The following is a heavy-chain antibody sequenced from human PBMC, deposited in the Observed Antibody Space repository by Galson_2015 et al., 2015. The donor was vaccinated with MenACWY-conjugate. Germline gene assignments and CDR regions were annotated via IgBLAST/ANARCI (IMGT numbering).Heavy chain of an antibody. V-gene: IGHV3-30*18. D-gene: IGHD4-11*01. J-gene: IGHJ4*02. Sequence: SLRLSCAASGFTFSSYGMHWVRQAPGKGLEWVAVISYDGSNKYYADSVKGRFTISRDNSKNTLYLQMNSLRAEDTAVYYCAKPYDDTVTAPFEYWGQGTLVTVSS. CDR1: GFTFSSYG. CDR3: AKPYDDTVTAPFEY. CDR2: ISYDGSNK.